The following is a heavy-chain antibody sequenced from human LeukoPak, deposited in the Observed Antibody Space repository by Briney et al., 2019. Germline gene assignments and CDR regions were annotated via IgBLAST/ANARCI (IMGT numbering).Heavy chain of an antibody. CDR2: IYYSGST. V-gene: IGHV4-59*01. Sequence: SETLSLTCTVSGGSISSYYWSWIRQPPGKGLEWIGYIYYSGSTNYNPSLKSRVTISVDTSKNQFSLKLSSVTAADTAVYYCARDEGGWYENWGQGTLVTVPS. CDR3: ARDEGGWYEN. J-gene: IGHJ4*02. CDR1: GGSISSYY. D-gene: IGHD6-19*01.